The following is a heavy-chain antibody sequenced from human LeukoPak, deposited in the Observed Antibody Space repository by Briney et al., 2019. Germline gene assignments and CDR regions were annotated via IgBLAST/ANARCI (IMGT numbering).Heavy chain of an antibody. Sequence: PGGSLRLSCAASGFTFTHFGMHWVRQAPGRGLEWVAFINYDGSDKYYTDSVKGRFTISRDNSKNTLYLQMNSMRTEDTAVYYCASDGPAPSMTTVTSNYWGQGTLVTVSS. D-gene: IGHD4-17*01. J-gene: IGHJ4*02. CDR2: INYDGSDK. CDR3: ASDGPAPSMTTVTSNY. CDR1: GFTFTHFG. V-gene: IGHV3-30*02.